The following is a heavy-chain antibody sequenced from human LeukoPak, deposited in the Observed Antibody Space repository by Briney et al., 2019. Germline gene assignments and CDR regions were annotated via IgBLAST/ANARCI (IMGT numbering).Heavy chain of an antibody. CDR2: IQPSGGRT. D-gene: IGHD3-10*01. V-gene: IGHV1-46*01. Sequence: ASVKVSCKASGYIFTTHYMHWVRQAPGQGLEWMGVIQPSGGRTWYAQKFQGRVTMTRDMSTNTDYMELTSLRSDDTAVYYCARVIGFGELSLGYWGQGTLVTVSS. CDR1: GYIFTTHY. CDR3: ARVIGFGELSLGY. J-gene: IGHJ4*02.